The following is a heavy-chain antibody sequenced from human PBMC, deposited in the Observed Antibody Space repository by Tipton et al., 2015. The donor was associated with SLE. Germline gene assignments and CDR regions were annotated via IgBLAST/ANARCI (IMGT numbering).Heavy chain of an antibody. CDR1: GASISSYY. CDR2: IYYRGST. Sequence: GLVKPSETLSLTCTVSGASISSYYWSWIRQPPGKGLEWIGYIYYRGSTNHNPSLKSRVTMSVDTSKNQFSLKLSSVTAADTAVYYCAREPRSGYHDYWGQGTLVIVSS. J-gene: IGHJ4*01. CDR3: AREPRSGYHDY. V-gene: IGHV4-59*12. D-gene: IGHD3-3*01.